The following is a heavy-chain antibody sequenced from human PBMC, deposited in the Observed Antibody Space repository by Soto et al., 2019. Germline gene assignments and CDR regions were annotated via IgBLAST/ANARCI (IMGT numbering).Heavy chain of an antibody. V-gene: IGHV3-30*03. Sequence: PGMSLTLSCATSRFTFISYGMHWVRQAPGKGLEWVAVISSDGSNKYYGDSVKGRFTISRDNSKNTLYLQMNSLRAEDTAVCYCAGGYYFFDYWGQGP. J-gene: IGHJ4*02. CDR2: ISSDGSNK. CDR3: AGGYYFFDY. CDR1: RFTFISYG. D-gene: IGHD3-10*01.